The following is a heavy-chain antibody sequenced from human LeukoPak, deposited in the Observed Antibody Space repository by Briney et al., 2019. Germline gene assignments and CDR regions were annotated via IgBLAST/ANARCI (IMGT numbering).Heavy chain of an antibody. CDR3: ARGLSSSWYGLWWFDP. J-gene: IGHJ5*02. D-gene: IGHD6-13*01. CDR1: GYTFTSYD. Sequence: GASVKVSCKASGYTFTSYDINWVRQATGQGLEWMGWMNPNSGNTGYAQKLQGRVTMTTDTSTSTAYMELRSLRSDDTAVYYCARGLSSSWYGLWWFDPWGQGTLVTVSS. V-gene: IGHV1-8*01. CDR2: MNPNSGNT.